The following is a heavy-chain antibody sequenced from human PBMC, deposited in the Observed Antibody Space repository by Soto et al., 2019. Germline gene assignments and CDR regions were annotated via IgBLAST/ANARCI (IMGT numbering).Heavy chain of an antibody. CDR1: GFTFSKYG. J-gene: IGHJ6*02. CDR3: AKGGSGNYLTYYYYYGMDV. D-gene: IGHD3-22*01. V-gene: IGHV3-30*18. CDR2: ISYDGSNK. Sequence: VQLLESGGGLVQPGGSLRLSCAASGFTFSKYGMHWVRQAPGKGLEWVAFISYDGSNKNYAESVKGRFTISRDNSKNTVYLEMNNLRAEDTAMYYCAKGGSGNYLTYYYYYGMDVWGQGTTVTVSS.